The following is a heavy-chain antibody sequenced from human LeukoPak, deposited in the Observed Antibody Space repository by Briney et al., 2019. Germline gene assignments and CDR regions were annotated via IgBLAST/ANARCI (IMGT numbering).Heavy chain of an antibody. CDR3: AKVLRRVGRWFGESPSDY. J-gene: IGHJ4*02. Sequence: PGGSLRLSCAASGFTFSSYAMSWVRQAPGKGLEWVSAISGSGGSTYYADSVKGRFTISRDNSKNTLYLQMNSLRAEDTAVYYCAKVLRRVGRWFGESPSDYWGQGTLVTVSS. CDR2: ISGSGGST. V-gene: IGHV3-23*01. D-gene: IGHD3-10*01. CDR1: GFTFSSYA.